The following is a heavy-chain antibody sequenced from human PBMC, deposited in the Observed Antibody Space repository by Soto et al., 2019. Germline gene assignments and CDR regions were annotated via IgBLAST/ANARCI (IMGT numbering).Heavy chain of an antibody. Sequence: PGGSLRLSCAASGFTFSSYAMTWVRQAPGKGMEWVAGISASGGSTYYADSVKGQFTISRDISKNTLYLQMNSLRAEDAAVYYCAKDFVGSIPDCFDSWGQGTLVTVSS. CDR3: AKDFVGSIPDCFDS. V-gene: IGHV3-23*01. D-gene: IGHD2-15*01. CDR2: ISASGGST. CDR1: GFTFSSYA. J-gene: IGHJ4*02.